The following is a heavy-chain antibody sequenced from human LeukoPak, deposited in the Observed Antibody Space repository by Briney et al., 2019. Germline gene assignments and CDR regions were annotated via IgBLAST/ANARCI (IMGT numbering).Heavy chain of an antibody. CDR3: AKDRGGYCSGGRCSASGIWVY. J-gene: IGHJ4*02. D-gene: IGHD2-15*01. V-gene: IGHV3-30-3*02. Sequence: ADSVKGRFTTSRDNSKNTLNLQMNSLRAEDTAVYYCAKDRGGYCSGGRCSASGIWVYWGQGTLVTVSS.